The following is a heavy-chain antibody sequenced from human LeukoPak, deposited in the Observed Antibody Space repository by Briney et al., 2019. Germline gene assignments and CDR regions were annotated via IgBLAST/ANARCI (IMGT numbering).Heavy chain of an antibody. CDR1: GFSISSSSYY. Sequence: SETLSLTCTVSGFSISSSSYYWGCLRQPPGKGLEWIGSIYYSGSTYYNPAHNNRATISVETSKNQVSLKLRSVTAADTAVYYCARRSPYGSGSLVPRAPPDYWGQGTLVTVSS. D-gene: IGHD3-10*01. V-gene: IGHV4-39*07. J-gene: IGHJ4*02. CDR2: IYYSGST. CDR3: ARRSPYGSGSLVPRAPPDY.